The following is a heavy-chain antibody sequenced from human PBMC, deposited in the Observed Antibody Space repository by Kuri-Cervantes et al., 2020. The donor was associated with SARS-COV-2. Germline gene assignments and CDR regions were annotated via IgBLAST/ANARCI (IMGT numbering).Heavy chain of an antibody. D-gene: IGHD5-18*01. CDR1: GGSISSYY. V-gene: IGHV4-4*07. CDR3: ASGYSYGPAFDI. CDR2: IYTSGST. J-gene: IGHJ3*02. Sequence: ESLKISCTVSGGSISSYYWSWIRQPAGKGLEWIGRIYTSGSTNYNPSLKSRVTISVDTSKNQFSLKLSSVTAADTAVCYCASGYSYGPAFDIWGQGTMVTVSS.